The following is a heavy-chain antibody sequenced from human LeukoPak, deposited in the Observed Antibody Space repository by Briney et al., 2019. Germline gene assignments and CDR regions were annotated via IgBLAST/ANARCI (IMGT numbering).Heavy chain of an antibody. J-gene: IGHJ6*02. CDR1: GYTFTSYD. V-gene: IGHV1-8*01. D-gene: IGHD3-22*01. CDR2: MNPNSGNT. CDR3: ARVDPNYYDSSGYYYGRYGMDV. Sequence: ASVKVSCKASGYTFTSYDINWVRQATGQRLEWMGWMNPNSGNTGYAQKFQGRVTMTRNTSISTAYMELSSLRSEDTAVYYCARVDPNYYDSSGYYYGRYGMDVWGQGTTVTVSS.